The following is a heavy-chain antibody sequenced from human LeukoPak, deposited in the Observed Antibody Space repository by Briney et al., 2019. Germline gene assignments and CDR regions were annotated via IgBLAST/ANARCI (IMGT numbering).Heavy chain of an antibody. V-gene: IGHV1-46*01. CDR3: ASYGSGVQASFDY. CDR2: INPSDGGT. D-gene: IGHD3-10*01. Sequence: GASVKVSCKASGYTFTRYYMHWVRQAPGQGLEWMGVINPSDGGTSYAQKFQGRVTMTRDTSTSTVYMELSGLRSEDTAVYYCASYGSGVQASFDYWGQGTLDTVSS. CDR1: GYTFTRYY. J-gene: IGHJ4*02.